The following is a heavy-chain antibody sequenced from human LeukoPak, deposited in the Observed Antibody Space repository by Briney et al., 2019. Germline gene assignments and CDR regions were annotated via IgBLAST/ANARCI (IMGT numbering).Heavy chain of an antibody. Sequence: PSETLSLTCTVSGGSISSYYWSWIRQPAGKGLEWIGRIYTSGSTNYNPSLKSRVTISVDTSKNQFSLKLSSVTAADTAVYYCARGVARQWELQYYFDYWGQGTLVTVSS. CDR3: ARGVARQWELQYYFDY. J-gene: IGHJ4*02. D-gene: IGHD1-26*01. V-gene: IGHV4-4*07. CDR1: GGSISSYY. CDR2: IYTSGST.